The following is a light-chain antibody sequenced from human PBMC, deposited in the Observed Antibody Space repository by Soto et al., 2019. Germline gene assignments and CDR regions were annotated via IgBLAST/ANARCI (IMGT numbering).Light chain of an antibody. CDR3: QQYVTSSPRT. CDR1: HTISSSY. V-gene: IGKV3-20*01. J-gene: IGKJ1*01. CDR2: GIS. Sequence: EIVLTQSPGTLSLSPWERATLSCRASHTISSSYLAWYQQKPGQAPRLLMYGISRRATGIPDRFSGSGSGTDFTLTITSLEPEDFAVYYCQQYVTSSPRTFGQGTKVDIK.